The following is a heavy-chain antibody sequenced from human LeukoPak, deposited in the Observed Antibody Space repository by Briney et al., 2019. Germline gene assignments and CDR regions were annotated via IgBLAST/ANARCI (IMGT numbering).Heavy chain of an antibody. Sequence: PSETLSLTCTVSGGSITSSSYYWGWIRQPPGKGLEWIGSIYHSGSTNYNPSLKSRVTISVDTSKNQFSLKLSSVTAADTAVYYCARGVVIAPQIFDYWGQGTLVTVSS. V-gene: IGHV4-39*07. D-gene: IGHD2-21*01. CDR2: IYHSGST. CDR1: GGSITSSSYY. J-gene: IGHJ4*02. CDR3: ARGVVIAPQIFDY.